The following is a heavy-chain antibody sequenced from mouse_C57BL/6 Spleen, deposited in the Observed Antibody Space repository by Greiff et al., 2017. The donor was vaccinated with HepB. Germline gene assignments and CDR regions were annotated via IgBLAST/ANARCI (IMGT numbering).Heavy chain of an antibody. Sequence: VQLQQSGPELVKPGASVKISCKASGYAFSSSWMNWVKQRPGKGLEWIGRIYPGDGDTNYNGKFKGKATLTADKSSSTAYMQLSSLTSEDSAVYFCARSHYYVSSYKYYFDYWGQGTTLTVSS. CDR2: IYPGDGDT. CDR3: ARSHYYVSSYKYYFDY. D-gene: IGHD1-1*01. CDR1: GYAFSSSW. V-gene: IGHV1-82*01. J-gene: IGHJ2*01.